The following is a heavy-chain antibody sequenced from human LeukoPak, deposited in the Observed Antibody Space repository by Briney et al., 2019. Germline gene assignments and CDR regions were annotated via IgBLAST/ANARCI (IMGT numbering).Heavy chain of an antibody. CDR2: ISAYNGNT. V-gene: IGHV1-18*01. Sequence: EASVTVSCKAAGFSFKRYGITWVRQAPGQGLEWMGWISAYNGNTNYEQNFQGRVTMTTDPSTSTAYMELRSLRSDDTAIYYCARDGDPYTSGWPEYWGQGTLVTVSS. D-gene: IGHD6-19*01. J-gene: IGHJ4*02. CDR3: ARDGDPYTSGWPEY. CDR1: GFSFKRYG.